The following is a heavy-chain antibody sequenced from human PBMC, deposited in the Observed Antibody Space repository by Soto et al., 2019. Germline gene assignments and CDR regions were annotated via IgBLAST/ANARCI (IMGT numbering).Heavy chain of an antibody. D-gene: IGHD6-13*01. J-gene: IGHJ4*01. CDR3: AHPGPLIAAAGNDY. Sequence: GGSLRLSCAASGFTFSSYAMHWVRQAPGKGLEWVAAISYDGSNKYYADSVKGRFTISRDNSKNTLYLQMNSLRAEDTAVYYCAHPGPLIAAAGNDYWGHGTLVTVSS. CDR1: GFTFSSYA. V-gene: IGHV3-30-3*01. CDR2: ISYDGSNK.